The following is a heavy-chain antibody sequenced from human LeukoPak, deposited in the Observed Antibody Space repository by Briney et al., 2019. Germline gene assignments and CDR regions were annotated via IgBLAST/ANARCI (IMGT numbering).Heavy chain of an antibody. V-gene: IGHV4-31*03. CDR1: GGSISSGGYY. J-gene: IGHJ4*02. Sequence: PSQTLSLTCTVSGGSISSGGYYWSWIPQHPGKGLEWIGYIYYSGNTYYNPSLKSRVTISVDTSRNQFSLKPSSVTAADTAVYYCARANYYDSSGYPSEGYFDYWGQGTLITVSS. D-gene: IGHD3-22*01. CDR3: ARANYYDSSGYPSEGYFDY. CDR2: IYYSGNT.